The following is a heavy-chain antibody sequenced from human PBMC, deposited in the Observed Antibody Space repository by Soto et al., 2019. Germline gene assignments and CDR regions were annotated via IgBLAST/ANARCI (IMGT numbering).Heavy chain of an antibody. Sequence: GGSVKLSWSASGFTFSSYAMSWVRQAPGRGLEWVSAISGSGASTYYTDSVKGRLSISRDNSKSTLFLQMDNVTAEDTAVYFCAKDRDSSGYYSIGYFDYWGQGALVTVSS. D-gene: IGHD3-22*01. CDR2: ISGSGAST. CDR1: GFTFSSYA. V-gene: IGHV3-23*01. J-gene: IGHJ4*02. CDR3: AKDRDSSGYYSIGYFDY.